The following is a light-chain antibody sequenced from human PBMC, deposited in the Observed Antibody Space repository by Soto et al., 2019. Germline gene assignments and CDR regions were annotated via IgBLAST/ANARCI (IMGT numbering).Light chain of an antibody. CDR3: QQYGSSPVT. CDR2: GAS. J-gene: IGKJ5*01. CDR1: QSVSNRY. V-gene: IGKV3-20*01. Sequence: EIVLSQSPGTLSLSTGERATLSCRASQSVSNRYLAWYQQKPGQAPRLLIYGASSRATGIPDRFSGSGSGTDFTLTISRLEPEDFAVYYCQQYGSSPVTFGQGTRLEIK.